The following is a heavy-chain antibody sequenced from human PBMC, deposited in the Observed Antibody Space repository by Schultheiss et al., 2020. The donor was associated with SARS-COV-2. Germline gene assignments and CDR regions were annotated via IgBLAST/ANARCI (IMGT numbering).Heavy chain of an antibody. CDR3: ARHDDGVDYYYYYMDV. D-gene: IGHD5-24*01. Sequence: GGSLRLSCKGSGYSFTSYWIGWVRQMPGKGLEWMGIIYPGDSDTRYSPSFQGQVTISADKSISTAYLQWSSLKASDTAMYYCARHDDGVDYYYYYMDVWGKGTTVTVSS. V-gene: IGHV5-51*01. CDR2: IYPGDSDT. CDR1: GYSFTSYW. J-gene: IGHJ6*03.